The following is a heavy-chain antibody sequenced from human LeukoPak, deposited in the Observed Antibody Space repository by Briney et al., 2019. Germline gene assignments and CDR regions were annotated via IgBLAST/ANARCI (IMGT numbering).Heavy chain of an antibody. D-gene: IGHD6-19*01. J-gene: IGHJ5*02. CDR2: IYTSGST. V-gene: IGHV4-4*07. Sequence: SETLSLTCTVSGGSISSYYWSWIRQPAGKGLEWIGRIYTSGSTNYNPSLKSRVTMSVDTSKNQFPLKLSSATAADTYVYYCARAIAVAGYNWFDPWGQGTLVTVSS. CDR3: ARAIAVAGYNWFDP. CDR1: GGSISSYY.